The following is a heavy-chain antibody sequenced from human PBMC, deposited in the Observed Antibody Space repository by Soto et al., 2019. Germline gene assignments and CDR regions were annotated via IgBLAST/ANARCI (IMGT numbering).Heavy chain of an antibody. CDR2: ISAYNGNT. Sequence: QVQLVQSGAEVKKPGASVKVSCKASGYTFTSYGISWVRQALGQGLEWMGWISAYNGNTKYAQKLQGRVTVTTDTSTSTAYMELRSLTSDDTAVYYCARDLTPGLVDHWGQGTLVTVSS. V-gene: IGHV1-18*01. D-gene: IGHD3-9*01. CDR3: ARDLTPGLVDH. CDR1: GYTFTSYG. J-gene: IGHJ4*02.